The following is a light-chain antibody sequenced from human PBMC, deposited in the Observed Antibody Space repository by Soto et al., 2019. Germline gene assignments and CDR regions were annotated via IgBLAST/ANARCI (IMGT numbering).Light chain of an antibody. CDR2: LNSDGIH. J-gene: IGLJ1*01. Sequence: QSVLTQSPSASASLGASVKLTCTLSSGHSNYAIAWHQQQPEKGPRYLMKLNSDGIHSKGDGIPDRFSGSSSGAERYLTISSLQSEDEAGYYCQTCGTGIQVCGTGAKVTVL. CDR1: SGHSNYA. V-gene: IGLV4-69*01. CDR3: QTCGTGIQV.